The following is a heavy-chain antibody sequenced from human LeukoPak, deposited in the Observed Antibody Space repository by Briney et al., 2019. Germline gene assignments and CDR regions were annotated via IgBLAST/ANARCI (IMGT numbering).Heavy chain of an antibody. Sequence: GGSLRLSCAASGFTFSSYGMHWVRQAPGKGLEWVAVISYDGSNKYYADSVKGRFTISRDNSKNTLYLQMNSLRVEDTAVYYCAKRGEMATKSLDYWGQGTLVTVSS. CDR3: AKRGEMATKSLDY. CDR1: GFTFSSYG. J-gene: IGHJ4*02. CDR2: ISYDGSNK. D-gene: IGHD5-24*01. V-gene: IGHV3-30*18.